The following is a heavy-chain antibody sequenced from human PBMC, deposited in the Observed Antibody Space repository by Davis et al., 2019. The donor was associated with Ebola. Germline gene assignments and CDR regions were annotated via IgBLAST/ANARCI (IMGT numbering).Heavy chain of an antibody. D-gene: IGHD3-3*01. J-gene: IGHJ5*02. CDR2: IYYSGST. V-gene: IGHV4-61*08. Sequence: SETLSLTCAVSGGSISSGGYSWNWIRQPPGKGLEWIGYIYYSGSTNYNPSLKSRVTISVDTSKNQFSLKLSSVTAADTAVYYCARVDYDFWSGYSNWFDPWGQGTLVTVSS. CDR1: GGSISSGGYS. CDR3: ARVDYDFWSGYSNWFDP.